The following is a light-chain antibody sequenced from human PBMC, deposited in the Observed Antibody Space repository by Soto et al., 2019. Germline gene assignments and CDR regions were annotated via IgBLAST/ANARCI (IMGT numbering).Light chain of an antibody. V-gene: IGKV1-5*03. CDR2: KAS. CDR3: QQYNTHPLT. J-gene: IGKJ4*01. Sequence: DIQMTQSPSTLSASVGDRVTITCRASQSISTWLAWYPQKPGKAPKLLIYKASSLEGGVPSRFNGSGSGTEFNIACSSLRPEVFATYYCQQYNTHPLTVGGGTTLEIK. CDR1: QSISTW.